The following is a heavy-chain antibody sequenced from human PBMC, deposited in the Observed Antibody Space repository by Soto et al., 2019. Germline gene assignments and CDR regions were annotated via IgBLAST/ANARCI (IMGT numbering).Heavy chain of an antibody. Sequence: GGSLRLSCAASGFTFSNAWMSWVRQAPGKGLEWVGRIKSKTDGGTTDYAAPVKGRFTISRDDSKNTLYLQMNSLKTEDTAVYYCTTDEKGPPSYYFDYWGQGTLVTVSS. CDR2: IKSKTDGGTT. J-gene: IGHJ4*02. CDR3: TTDEKGPPSYYFDY. V-gene: IGHV3-15*01. D-gene: IGHD2-2*01. CDR1: GFTFSNAW.